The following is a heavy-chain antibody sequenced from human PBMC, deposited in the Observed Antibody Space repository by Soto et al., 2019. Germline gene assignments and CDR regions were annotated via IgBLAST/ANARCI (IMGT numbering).Heavy chain of an antibody. Sequence: SSVKVFCKASGGTFTRYAIGWVRQPPRQALQWLRGTTPTIGTTNYEQKFQGRVTITAGESTSTVYLELISLISDHTTLIYGARPCHYESSGYYYGYWGQRTRGTVGS. J-gene: IGHJ4*02. V-gene: IGHV1-69*13. CDR2: TTPTIGTT. CDR3: ARPCHYESSGYYYGY. CDR1: GGTFTRYA. D-gene: IGHD3-22*01.